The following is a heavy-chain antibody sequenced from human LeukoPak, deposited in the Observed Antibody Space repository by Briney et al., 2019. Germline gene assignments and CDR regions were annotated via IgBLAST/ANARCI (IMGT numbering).Heavy chain of an antibody. Sequence: GGSLRLSCAASGFTVSSNYMSWVRQAPGKGLEWVSVIYSGGSTYYADSVKGRFTISRDNSKNTLYLQMNSLRAEDTAVYYCARDLYYESSGGGLGCWGQGTLVTVSS. J-gene: IGHJ4*02. D-gene: IGHD3-22*01. CDR1: GFTVSSNY. V-gene: IGHV3-53*01. CDR2: IYSGGST. CDR3: ARDLYYESSGGGLGC.